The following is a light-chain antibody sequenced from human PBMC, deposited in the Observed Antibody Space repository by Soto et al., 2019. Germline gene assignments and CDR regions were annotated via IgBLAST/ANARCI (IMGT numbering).Light chain of an antibody. Sequence: DIQKTQSPSYLSASVGDRVTITCRASQGISNYLAWYQQKPGKVPKLLIYAASTLQSGVPSRFSGSGSGTDFTLTISGLQPEDVATYYCQKYNSAPRTFGPGTKVDIK. CDR1: QGISNY. CDR2: AAS. V-gene: IGKV1-27*01. J-gene: IGKJ3*01. CDR3: QKYNSAPRT.